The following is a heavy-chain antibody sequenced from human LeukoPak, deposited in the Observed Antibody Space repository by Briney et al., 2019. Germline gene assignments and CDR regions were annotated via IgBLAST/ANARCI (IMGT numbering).Heavy chain of an antibody. CDR1: GGSISSSSYY. Sequence: SETLSLTCTVSGGSISSSSYYWGCIRQPPGKGLEWIGSIYYSGSTYYNPSLKSRVTISVDTSKNQFSLKLSSVTAADTAVYYSASTHIRGMGPYYYYYYMDVWGKGNTVTVSS. J-gene: IGHJ6*03. V-gene: IGHV4-39*07. D-gene: IGHD2-21*01. CDR3: ASTHIRGMGPYYYYYYMDV. CDR2: IYYSGST.